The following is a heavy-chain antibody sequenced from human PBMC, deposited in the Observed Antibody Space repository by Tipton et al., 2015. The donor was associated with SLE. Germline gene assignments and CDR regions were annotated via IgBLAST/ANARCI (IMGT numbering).Heavy chain of an antibody. J-gene: IGHJ4*02. V-gene: IGHV4-59*12. CDR1: GDSISRSN. CDR3: ARGGKYYDTGRFFDY. D-gene: IGHD3-22*01. Sequence: TLSLTCTVSGDSISRSNWNWIRQPPGKGLEWIGFVSYSGSTYYNPSLKSRVIISIDTSKNQFSLKLSSVTAADTAVYYCARGGKYYDTGRFFDYWGQGTLVTVSS. CDR2: VSYSGST.